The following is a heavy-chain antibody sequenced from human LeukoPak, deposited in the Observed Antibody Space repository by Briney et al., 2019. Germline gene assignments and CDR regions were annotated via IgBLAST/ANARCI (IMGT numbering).Heavy chain of an antibody. CDR2: ISGSGGST. CDR3: AKYGCTSCRPFFDY. V-gene: IGHV3-23*01. D-gene: IGHD2-2*01. Sequence: PGGSLRLSCAASGFTFSSYGMSWVRQAPGKGLEWVSSISGSGGSTDYADSVKGWFTISRDNSKNTLYLQMNSLRADDTAVYYCAKYGCTSCRPFFDYWGQGTLVSVSS. J-gene: IGHJ4*02. CDR1: GFTFSSYG.